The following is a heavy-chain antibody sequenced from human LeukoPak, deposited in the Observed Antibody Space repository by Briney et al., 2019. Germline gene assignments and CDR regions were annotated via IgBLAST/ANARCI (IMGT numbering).Heavy chain of an antibody. CDR1: GGTFSSYA. Sequence: SVKVSCKASGGTFSSYAISWVRQAPGQGLEWMGGIIPIFGTANYAQKFQSRVTITADESTSTAYMELSSLRSEDTAVYYCARDIDVLSAFDIWGQGTMATVSS. V-gene: IGHV1-69*01. J-gene: IGHJ3*02. D-gene: IGHD2-15*01. CDR3: ARDIDVLSAFDI. CDR2: IIPIFGTA.